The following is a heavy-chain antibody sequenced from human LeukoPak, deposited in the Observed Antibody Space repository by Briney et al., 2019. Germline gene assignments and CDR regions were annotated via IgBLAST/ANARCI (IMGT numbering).Heavy chain of an antibody. V-gene: IGHV4-59*10. CDR1: GGSFSGYY. Sequence: SETLSLTCAVYGGSFSGYYWSWIRQPAGKGLEWIGRIYTSGSTNYNPSLKSRVTMSVDTSKNQFSLKLSSVTAADTAVYYCAREGSRSYDIPNWFDPWGQGILVTVSS. J-gene: IGHJ5*02. CDR2: IYTSGST. D-gene: IGHD3-9*01. CDR3: AREGSRSYDIPNWFDP.